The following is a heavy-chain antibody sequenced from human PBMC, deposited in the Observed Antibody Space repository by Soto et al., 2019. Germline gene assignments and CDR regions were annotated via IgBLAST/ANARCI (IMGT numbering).Heavy chain of an antibody. V-gene: IGHV3-21*01. CDR2: ISSSSSYI. CDR3: HLGNTKQYYDFWSGYYAIDY. Sequence: GALRLSCAASGFTFSSYSMNWVRQAPGKGLEWVSSISSSSSYIYYADSVKGRFTISRDNAKNSLYLQMNSLRAEDTAVYYCHLGNTKQYYDFWSGYYAIDYWGQGTLVTVSS. J-gene: IGHJ4*02. CDR1: GFTFSSYS. D-gene: IGHD3-3*01.